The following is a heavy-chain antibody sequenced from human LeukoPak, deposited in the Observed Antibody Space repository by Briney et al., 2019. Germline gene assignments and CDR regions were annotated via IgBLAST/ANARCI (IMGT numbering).Heavy chain of an antibody. Sequence: PGGSLRLSCAASGSTFSDYYMSWIRQAPGKGLEWVSYISSSGSTIYYADSVKGRFTISRDNAKNSLYLQMNSLRAEDTAVYYCASRKVYYYDSSADYWGQGTLVTVSS. CDR3: ASRKVYYYDSSADY. CDR1: GSTFSDYY. D-gene: IGHD3-22*01. V-gene: IGHV3-11*04. CDR2: ISSSGSTI. J-gene: IGHJ4*02.